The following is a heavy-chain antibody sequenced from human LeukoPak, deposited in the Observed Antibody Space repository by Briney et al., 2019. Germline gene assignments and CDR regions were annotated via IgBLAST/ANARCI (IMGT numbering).Heavy chain of an antibody. CDR3: TTARYYYDSSGYYDSWYFDL. Sequence: PGGSLRLSCAASGFTFNNAWMNWVRQAPGKGLEWVGRIKSKSDGGTTDYAAPVKGRFTISRDDSKNTVSLQMNSLKTEDTAVYYCTTARYYYDSSGYYDSWYFDLWGRGTLVTVSS. J-gene: IGHJ2*01. CDR2: IKSKSDGGTT. V-gene: IGHV3-15*01. D-gene: IGHD3-22*01. CDR1: GFTFNNAW.